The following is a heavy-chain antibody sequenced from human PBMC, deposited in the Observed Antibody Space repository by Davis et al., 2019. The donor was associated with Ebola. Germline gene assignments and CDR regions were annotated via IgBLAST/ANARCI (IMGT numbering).Heavy chain of an antibody. J-gene: IGHJ5*02. Sequence: MPSETLSLTCAVYGGSFSGYYWSWIRQPPGKGLEWIGEINHSGSTNYNPSLKSRVTISVDTSKNQFSLKLSSVTAADTAVYYCARHIGLHYSSDDWFDPWGQGTLVSVSS. CDR3: ARHIGLHYSSDDWFDP. CDR2: INHSGST. D-gene: IGHD2-21*01. CDR1: GGSFSGYY. V-gene: IGHV4-34*01.